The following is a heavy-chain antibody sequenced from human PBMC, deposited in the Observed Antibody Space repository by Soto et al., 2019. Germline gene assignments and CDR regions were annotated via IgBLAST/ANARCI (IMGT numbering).Heavy chain of an antibody. CDR2: ISGNGDTT. Sequence: HPVGSLRLSCSASGFIFINYAVHWVRQTPGKGLEYVSTISGNGDTTYYADSVKGRFTISRDNSKNTLYLQMSSLRIEDTAVYYCVKPPAYYYDSVAYYSAWGQGTLVTVSS. CDR3: VKPPAYYYDSVAYYSA. V-gene: IGHV3-64D*06. CDR1: GFIFINYA. J-gene: IGHJ5*02. D-gene: IGHD3-22*01.